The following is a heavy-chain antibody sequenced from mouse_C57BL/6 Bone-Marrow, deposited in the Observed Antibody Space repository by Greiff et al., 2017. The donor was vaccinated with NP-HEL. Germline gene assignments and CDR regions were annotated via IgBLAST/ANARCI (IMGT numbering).Heavy chain of an antibody. CDR3: ARINYYGSSYFDY. J-gene: IGHJ2*01. Sequence: QVTQVSGPGILQPSQTLRLTCSFSGFSLSTFGMGVGWIRQPSGKGLEWLAHIWWDDDKYYNPALKSRLTISKDTSKNQVFLKIANVDTADTATYYCARINYYGSSYFDYWGQGTTLTVSS. CDR2: IWWDDDK. V-gene: IGHV8-8*01. CDR1: GFSLSTFGMG. D-gene: IGHD1-1*01.